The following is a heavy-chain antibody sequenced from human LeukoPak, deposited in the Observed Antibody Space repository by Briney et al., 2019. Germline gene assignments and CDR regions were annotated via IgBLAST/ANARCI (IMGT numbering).Heavy chain of an antibody. D-gene: IGHD1-7*01. V-gene: IGHV3-11*01. CDR1: GFTFSDYN. Sequence: GGSLRLSCAASGFTFSDYNMRWIRQAPGKGLEWVSSISRSGSTKYYADSVKGRFTISRDNAKNSLFLQMNSLRAEDTAVYYCARAHNWKYGTFDYWGQGTLVTVSS. CDR3: ARAHNWKYGTFDY. J-gene: IGHJ4*02. CDR2: ISRSGSTK.